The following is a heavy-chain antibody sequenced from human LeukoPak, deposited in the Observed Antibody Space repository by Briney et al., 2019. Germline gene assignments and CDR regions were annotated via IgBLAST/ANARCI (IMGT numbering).Heavy chain of an antibody. Sequence: PSETLSLTCAVSGYSISSGYYWGWIRQPPGKGLEWIGSIYHSGSTYYNPSLKSRVTISVDTSKNQFSLKLSSVTAADTAVYYCARTYDFWSGDLNWFDPWGQGTLVTVSS. D-gene: IGHD3-3*01. V-gene: IGHV4-38-2*01. CDR1: GYSISSGYY. J-gene: IGHJ5*02. CDR2: IYHSGST. CDR3: ARTYDFWSGDLNWFDP.